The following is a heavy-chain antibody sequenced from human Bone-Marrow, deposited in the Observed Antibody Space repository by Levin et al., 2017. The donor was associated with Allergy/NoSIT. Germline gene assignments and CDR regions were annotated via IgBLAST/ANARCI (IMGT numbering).Heavy chain of an antibody. CDR3: ARIVGYNWNYVPTFDY. D-gene: IGHD1-7*01. CDR1: GGSIRSSSYY. Sequence: SQTLSLTCTVSGGSIRSSSYYWGWIRQPPGKGLEWIGSIYYSGSTYYNPSLKSRVTISVDTSKNQFSLKLSSVTAADTAVYYCARIVGYNWNYVPTFDYWGQGTLVTVSS. CDR2: IYYSGST. J-gene: IGHJ4*02. V-gene: IGHV4-39*07.